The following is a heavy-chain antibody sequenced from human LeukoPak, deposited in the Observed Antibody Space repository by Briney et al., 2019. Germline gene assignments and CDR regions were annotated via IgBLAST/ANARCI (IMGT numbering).Heavy chain of an antibody. CDR3: MRHEEEDGYNAKPFDF. CDR2: IYYSGNT. CDR1: GGSISNSNYY. J-gene: IGHJ4*02. Sequence: SETLSLTCTVSGGSISNSNYYWGWVRQPPGKGLEWIGTIYYSGNTYYTPSLKSRVTISVDTSKNRFFLRLSSVTAADTAVYFCMRHEEEDGYNAKPFDFWGQGTLVTVSS. V-gene: IGHV4-39*01. D-gene: IGHD5-24*01.